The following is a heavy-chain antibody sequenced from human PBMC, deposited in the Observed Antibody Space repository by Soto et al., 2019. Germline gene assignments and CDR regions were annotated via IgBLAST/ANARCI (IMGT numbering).Heavy chain of an antibody. CDR1: GDSVSSNSAA. V-gene: IGHV6-1*01. Sequence: SQTLSLTCAISGDSVSSNSAAWNWIRQSPSRGLEWLGRTYYRSKWYNDYAVSVKSRITINPDTSKNQFSLQLNSVTPEDTAVYYCASVYSSGYHGDYYYGMDVWGQGTTVTVSS. J-gene: IGHJ6*02. CDR2: TYYRSKWYN. CDR3: ASVYSSGYHGDYYYGMDV. D-gene: IGHD6-19*01.